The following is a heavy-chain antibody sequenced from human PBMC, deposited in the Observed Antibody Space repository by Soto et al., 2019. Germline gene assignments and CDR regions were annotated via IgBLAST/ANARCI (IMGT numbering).Heavy chain of an antibody. CDR2: ISYDGSNK. Sequence: QVQLVESGGGVVQPGRSLRLSCAASGFTFSSYAMHWVRQAPGKGLEWVAVISYDGSNKYYADSVKGRFTISRDNSKNTLYLQMNSMRAEDTAVYYCARVEEWFWELLYNAFDYWGQGTLVTVSS. J-gene: IGHJ4*02. CDR1: GFTFSSYA. D-gene: IGHD3-10*01. V-gene: IGHV3-30-3*01. CDR3: ARVEEWFWELLYNAFDY.